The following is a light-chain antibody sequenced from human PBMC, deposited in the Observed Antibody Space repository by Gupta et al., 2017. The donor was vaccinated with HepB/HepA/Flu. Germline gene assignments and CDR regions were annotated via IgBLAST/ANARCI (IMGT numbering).Light chain of an antibody. CDR3: QQEDSYPGT. V-gene: IGKV1-8*01. CDR1: QGISSY. Sequence: AIRMTQSPSSFSASTGDRVTITCRASQGISSYLAWYQQKPGKAPKLLIYAASTWQSGVPSRFSGSGSGTDFTLTISCLQSEDFATYYCQQEDSYPGTFGQGTKVEIK. J-gene: IGKJ1*01. CDR2: AAS.